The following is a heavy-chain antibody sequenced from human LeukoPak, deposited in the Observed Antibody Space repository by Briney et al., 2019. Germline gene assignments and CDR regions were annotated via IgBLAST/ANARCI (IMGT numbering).Heavy chain of an antibody. V-gene: IGHV4-31*03. CDR3: ARVGLQYNYYGMDV. CDR2: IYYSGST. J-gene: IGHJ6*02. D-gene: IGHD4-11*01. Sequence: SETLSLTCTVSGGSISSGGYYWSWIRQHPGKGLEWIGYIYYSGSTYYNPSLKSRVTISVDTSKNQFSLKLSSVTAADTAVYYCARVGLQYNYYGMDVWGQGTTVTVSS. CDR1: GGSISSGGYY.